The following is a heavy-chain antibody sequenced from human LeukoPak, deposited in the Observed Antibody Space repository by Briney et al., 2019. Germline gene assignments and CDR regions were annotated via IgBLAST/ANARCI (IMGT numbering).Heavy chain of an antibody. Sequence: GGSLRLSCAASGFTVSSNYMSWVRQAPGKGLAWVSVIYSGGSTYYADSVKGRFTISRDNSKNTLYLQMNSLRAEDTAVYYCARCSSSYYYYYYMDVWGKGTTVTVSS. V-gene: IGHV3-53*01. J-gene: IGHJ6*03. D-gene: IGHD6-13*01. CDR2: IYSGGST. CDR1: GFTVSSNY. CDR3: ARCSSSYYYYYYMDV.